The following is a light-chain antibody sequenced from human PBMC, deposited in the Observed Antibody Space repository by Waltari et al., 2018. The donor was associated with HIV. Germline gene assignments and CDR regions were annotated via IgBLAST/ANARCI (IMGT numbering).Light chain of an antibody. CDR3: QAWDRSVV. CDR1: QLGDKF. J-gene: IGLJ2*01. Sequence: SYELTQPPSVSVSPGQTASITCSGDQLGDKFVCWYQQRPGQPPVLVMYQDSKRPSGIPERFSGSTSGNTATLTITGTQSMDEADYYCQAWDRSVVFGGGTKLTVL. CDR2: QDS. V-gene: IGLV3-1*01.